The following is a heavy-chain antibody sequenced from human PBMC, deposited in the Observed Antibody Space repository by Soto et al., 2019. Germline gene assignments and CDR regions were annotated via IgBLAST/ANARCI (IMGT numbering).Heavy chain of an antibody. CDR3: ARGRIVVVPAARGGNWFDP. Sequence: EVQLLESGGGLVQPGGSLRLSCAASGFIFSSYAMSWVRQAPGKGLEWVSIISSSSSYIYYADSVKGRFTISRDNAKNSLYLQMNSLRAEDTAVYYCARGRIVVVPAARGGNWFDPWGQGTLVTVSS. CDR1: GFIFSSYA. J-gene: IGHJ5*02. V-gene: IGHV3-21*01. CDR2: ISSSSSYI. D-gene: IGHD2-2*01.